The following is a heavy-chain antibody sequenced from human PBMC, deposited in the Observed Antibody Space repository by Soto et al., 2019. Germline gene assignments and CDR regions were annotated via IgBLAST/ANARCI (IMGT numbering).Heavy chain of an antibody. CDR3: ARGPGYSFAFDV. Sequence: SQTLSLTCAISGDSVSSNTAAWNWIRQSPSRGLEWLGRTYYRSKWYNEYAPTLKSRITINPDTFRNQFSLQLESVSPEDTALYYCARGPGYSFAFDVWGHGTTVTVSS. D-gene: IGHD2-15*01. V-gene: IGHV6-1*01. CDR2: TYYRSKWYN. J-gene: IGHJ6*02. CDR1: GDSVSSNTAA.